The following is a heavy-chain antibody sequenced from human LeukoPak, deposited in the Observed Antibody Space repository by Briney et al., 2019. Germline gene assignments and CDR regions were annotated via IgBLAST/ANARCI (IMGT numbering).Heavy chain of an antibody. V-gene: IGHV3-23*01. J-gene: IGHJ4*02. CDR1: GFTFSSYA. CDR2: ISGSGGST. D-gene: IGHD5-12*01. CDR3: AKRASGYDSALTKYYFDY. Sequence: GGSLRLSCAASGFTFSSYAMSWVRQAPGKGLEWVSAISGSGGSTYYADSVKGRFTISRDNSKNTLYLQMNSLRAEDTAVYCCAKRASGYDSALTKYYFDYWGQGTLVTVSS.